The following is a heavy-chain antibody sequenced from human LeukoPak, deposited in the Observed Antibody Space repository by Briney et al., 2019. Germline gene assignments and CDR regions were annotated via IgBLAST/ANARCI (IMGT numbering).Heavy chain of an antibody. D-gene: IGHD1-26*01. CDR1: GFTFDDYA. Sequence: GGSLRLSCAASGFTFDDYAMHWVRQAPGKGLECVSGISWIGDDIGYADSVKGRFTISRDNSKNTLYLEMNSLRAEDTAIYYCAKMKGHPLPKYYMDVWGQGTTVTVSS. V-gene: IGHV3-9*01. J-gene: IGHJ6*01. CDR2: ISWIGDDI. CDR3: AKMKGHPLPKYYMDV.